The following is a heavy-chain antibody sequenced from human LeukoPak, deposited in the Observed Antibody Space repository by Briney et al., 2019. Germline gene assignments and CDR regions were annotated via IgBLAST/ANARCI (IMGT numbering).Heavy chain of an antibody. J-gene: IGHJ6*04. CDR2: ISNSGGDT. CDR1: GFTFSNYA. CDR3: AELGITMIGGV. Sequence: GGSLRLSCAASGFTFSNYAMSWVRQAPGRGLEWVLGISNSGGDTQYADSVKGRFTISRDNAKNSLYLQMNSLRAEDTAVYYCAELGITMIGGVWGKGTTVTISS. D-gene: IGHD3-10*02. V-gene: IGHV3-23*01.